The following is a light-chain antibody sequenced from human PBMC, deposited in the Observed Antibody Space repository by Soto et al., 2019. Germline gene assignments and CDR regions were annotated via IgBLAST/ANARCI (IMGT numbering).Light chain of an antibody. CDR1: SSNIGSNF. V-gene: IGLV1-47*01. Sequence: QSALTQPPSASGTPGQRVTISCSGGSSNIGSNFVYWYQQLPGTAPKLLIYGNNQRPSGVPDRFSGSKSATSASLAISGLRSEDEADYYCAAWDDSLRGPVFGGGTKLTVL. CDR2: GNN. J-gene: IGLJ3*02. CDR3: AAWDDSLRGPV.